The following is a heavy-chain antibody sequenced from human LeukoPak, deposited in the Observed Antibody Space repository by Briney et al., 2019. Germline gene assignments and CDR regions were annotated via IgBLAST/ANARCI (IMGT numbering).Heavy chain of an antibody. CDR1: GFTFADYA. D-gene: IGHD6-19*01. J-gene: IGHJ4*02. CDR3: VKGQQWLLHY. CDR2: INDVGDNT. V-gene: IGHV3-43*02. Sequence: PGGSLRLSCAASGFTFADYAMHWVRQAPGKGLEWVSLINDVGDNTFYADSVEGRFTISRDNSKNSLYLQMNSLRPEDTALYFCVKGQQWLLHYWGRGTLVTVSS.